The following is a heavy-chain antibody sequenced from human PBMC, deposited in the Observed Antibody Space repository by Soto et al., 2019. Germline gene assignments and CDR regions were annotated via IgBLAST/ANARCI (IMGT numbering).Heavy chain of an antibody. CDR1: GGSISSGGYY. Sequence: SETLSLTCTVSGGSISSGGYYWSWIRQHPGKGLEWIGYIYYSGSTYYNPSLKSRVTISVDTSKNQFSLKLSSVTAADTAVYYCARRDYYDSSGYYYEWYFDYWGQGTLVTVSS. CDR3: ARRDYYDSSGYYYEWYFDY. CDR2: IYYSGST. V-gene: IGHV4-31*03. D-gene: IGHD3-22*01. J-gene: IGHJ4*02.